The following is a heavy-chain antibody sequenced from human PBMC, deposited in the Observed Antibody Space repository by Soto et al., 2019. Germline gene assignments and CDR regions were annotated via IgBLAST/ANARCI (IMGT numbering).Heavy chain of an antibody. CDR3: ARVGPRNYYDSSGYYYYFDY. J-gene: IGHJ4*02. D-gene: IGHD3-22*01. CDR1: GGSISSGGYY. Sequence: PSETLSLTCTVSGGSISSGGYYWSWIRQHPGKGLEWIGYIYYIGSTYYNPSLKSRVTISVDTSKNQFSLKLSSVTAADTAVYYCARVGPRNYYDSSGYYYYFDYWGQGTLVTSPQ. CDR2: IYYIGST. V-gene: IGHV4-31*03.